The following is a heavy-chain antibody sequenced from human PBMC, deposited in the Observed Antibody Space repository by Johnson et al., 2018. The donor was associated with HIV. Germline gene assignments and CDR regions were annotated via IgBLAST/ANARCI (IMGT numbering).Heavy chain of an antibody. V-gene: IGHV3-30*03. CDR3: AISPEYSSSWYLDAFDI. CDR2: ISYDGSNK. J-gene: IGHJ3*02. CDR1: GFTFSSYG. Sequence: VQLVESGGGVVQPGRSLRLSCAASGFTFSSYGMHWVRQAPGKGLEWVAVISYDGSNKYYADSVKGRFTISRDNSKNTLYLQMNSLRAEDTAVYYCAISPEYSSSWYLDAFDIWGQGTMVIVSS. D-gene: IGHD6-13*01.